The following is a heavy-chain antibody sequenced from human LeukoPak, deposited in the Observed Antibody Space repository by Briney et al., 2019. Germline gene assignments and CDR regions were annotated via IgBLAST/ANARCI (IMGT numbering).Heavy chain of an antibody. Sequence: GGPLRLSCAASGFTVSSNYMSWVRQAPGKGLEWVSVIYSGGSTYYADSVKGRFTISRDNSKNTLYLQMNSLRAEDTAVYYCARDLGYSYGYYYYGMDVWGQGTTVTVSS. J-gene: IGHJ6*02. CDR2: IYSGGST. CDR1: GFTVSSNY. D-gene: IGHD5-18*01. CDR3: ARDLGYSYGYYYYGMDV. V-gene: IGHV3-53*01.